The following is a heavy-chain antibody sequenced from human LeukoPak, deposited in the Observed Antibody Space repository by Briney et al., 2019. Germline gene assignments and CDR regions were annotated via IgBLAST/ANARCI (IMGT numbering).Heavy chain of an antibody. V-gene: IGHV1-18*01. CDR3: ARGLWDYYNSSNYSFDY. CDR2: INTYNGNT. Sequence: ASVKVSCKASGYTFYDYGFSWVRQAPGQGLEWMGWINTYNGNTNYAHKFQGRVTLTTDTSTRTAYLELRSLRLDDTAMYYCARGLWDYYNSSNYSFDYWGQGTLVTVSS. CDR1: GYTFYDYG. D-gene: IGHD3-22*01. J-gene: IGHJ4*02.